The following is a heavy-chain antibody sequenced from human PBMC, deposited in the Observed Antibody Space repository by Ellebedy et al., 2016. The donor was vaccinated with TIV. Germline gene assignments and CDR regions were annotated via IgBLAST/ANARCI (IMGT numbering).Heavy chain of an antibody. J-gene: IGHJ4*02. CDR3: AKDRTPGDGYWVFDN. CDR1: GFTFSNYA. D-gene: IGHD5-18*01. CDR2: IVGSGA. V-gene: IGHV3-23*01. Sequence: PGGSLRLSCAASGFTFSNYAMSWVRQAPGKGLEWVSGIVGSGAQKYADSVKGRFTISRDNSKRTVDLQMNSLRAEDTAVYFCAKDRTPGDGYWVFDNWGQGTLVSVSS.